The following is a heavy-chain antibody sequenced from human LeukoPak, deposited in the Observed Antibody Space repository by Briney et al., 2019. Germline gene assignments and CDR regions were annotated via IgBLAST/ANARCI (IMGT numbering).Heavy chain of an antibody. V-gene: IGHV3-53*01. J-gene: IGHJ4*02. Sequence: PGGSLRLSCAASGFSVSSYYMNWVRQAPGKGLEWVSVIYKDGTTYYADSVKGRFTISRDNSKNTLYLQMNSLTAEDTAVYYCARHLPFDCWGQGTLVTVSS. CDR2: IYKDGTT. CDR3: ARHLPFDC. CDR1: GFSVSSYY.